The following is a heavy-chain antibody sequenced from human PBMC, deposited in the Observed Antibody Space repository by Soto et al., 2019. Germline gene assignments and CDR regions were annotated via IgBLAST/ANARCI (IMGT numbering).Heavy chain of an antibody. CDR2: IIYDGSDK. CDR1: GFTFSRCA. Sequence: QVQLVESGGGVVQPGRSLRLSCAASGFTFSRCAMHWVRQAPGKGLEWVAVIIYDGSDKYYADSVQGRFTISRDNSKNTLYLQINSQRPEDTAVYYCAAELGNSGYDGHDYWCQGTLVTVSS. D-gene: IGHD5-12*01. V-gene: IGHV3-30-3*01. CDR3: AAELGNSGYDGHDY. J-gene: IGHJ4*02.